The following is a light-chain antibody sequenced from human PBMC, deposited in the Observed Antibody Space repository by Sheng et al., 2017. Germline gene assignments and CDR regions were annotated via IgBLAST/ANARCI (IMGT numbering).Light chain of an antibody. Sequence: EIVLTQSPGTLSLSPGGRATLSCRASQSVGSRYLAWYQHKPGQAPRLLIYGASSRATGIPRQXQWQWVWGQTSLSPSADWSLKILLVYYCQQYSGSPPWTFGQGTKVEI. V-gene: IGKV3-20*01. CDR3: QQYSGSPPWT. CDR2: GAS. CDR1: QSVGSRY. J-gene: IGKJ1*01.